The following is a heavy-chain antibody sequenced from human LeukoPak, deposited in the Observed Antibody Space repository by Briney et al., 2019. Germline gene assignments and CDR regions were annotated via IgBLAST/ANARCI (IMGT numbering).Heavy chain of an antibody. Sequence: GGSLRLSCAASGFTFSTYGIHWVRQAPGKGLEWVAAISDDGSKKYYTDSVKGRFTISRDNSKNTLYLQMNSLRAEDTAVYYCATPPTVTRNYWGQGTLVTVSS. D-gene: IGHD4-17*01. J-gene: IGHJ4*02. V-gene: IGHV3-30*03. CDR1: GFTFSTYG. CDR2: ISDDGSKK. CDR3: ATPPTVTRNY.